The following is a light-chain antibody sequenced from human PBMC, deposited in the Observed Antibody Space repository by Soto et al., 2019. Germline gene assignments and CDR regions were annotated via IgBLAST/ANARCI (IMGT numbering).Light chain of an antibody. CDR1: QSVSSY. CDR2: DAS. Sequence: EIVLIQSPATLSLSPGERATLSCRASQSVSSYLAWYQQKPGQAPRLLIYDASNRATGIPARFSGSGSGTDFTLTISSLEPEDFAVYFCQQRRGTFGQGTKLEIK. J-gene: IGKJ2*01. CDR3: QQRRGT. V-gene: IGKV3-11*01.